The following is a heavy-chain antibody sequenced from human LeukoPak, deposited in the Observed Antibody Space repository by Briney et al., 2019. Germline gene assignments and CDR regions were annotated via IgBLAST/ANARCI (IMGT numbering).Heavy chain of an antibody. D-gene: IGHD3-10*01. CDR3: ARIPRGLDAFDI. CDR1: GYTFTSYY. Sequence: ASVKVSCKASGYTFTSYYMHWVRQAPGQGLEWMGGIIPIFGTANYAQKFQGRVTITADKSTSTAYMELSSLRSEDTAVYYCARIPRGLDAFDIWGQGTMVTVSS. CDR2: IIPIFGTA. V-gene: IGHV1-69*06. J-gene: IGHJ3*02.